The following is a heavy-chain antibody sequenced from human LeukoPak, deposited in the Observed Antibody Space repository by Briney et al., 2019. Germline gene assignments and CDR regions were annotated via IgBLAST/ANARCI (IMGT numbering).Heavy chain of an antibody. J-gene: IGHJ6*02. CDR2: INHSGST. Sequence: SETLSLTCAVYGGSFSGYYWSWIRQPPGKGLEWIGEINHSGSTNYNPSLRSRVTISVDTSKNQFSLKLSSVTAADTAVYYCATYGMDVWGQGTTVTVSS. CDR1: GGSFSGYY. V-gene: IGHV4-34*01. CDR3: ATYGMDV.